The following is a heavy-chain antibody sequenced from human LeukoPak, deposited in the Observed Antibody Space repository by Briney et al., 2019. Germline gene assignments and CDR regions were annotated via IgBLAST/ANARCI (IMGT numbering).Heavy chain of an antibody. J-gene: IGHJ4*02. CDR3: ARPPTGYTYGYYFDY. V-gene: IGHV3-33*01. D-gene: IGHD5-18*01. Sequence: GGSLRLSCAASGFTFSSYGMHWVRQAPGKGLEWVAVIWYDGSNQYYADSVEGRFTISRDNSKNTLYLQMNSLRAEDTAVYYCARPPTGYTYGYYFDYWGQGTLVTVSS. CDR2: IWYDGSNQ. CDR1: GFTFSSYG.